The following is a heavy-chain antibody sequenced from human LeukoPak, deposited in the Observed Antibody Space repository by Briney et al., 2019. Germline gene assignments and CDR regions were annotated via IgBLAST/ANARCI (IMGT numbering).Heavy chain of an antibody. D-gene: IGHD6-6*01. CDR2: ITVSSTYI. CDR1: GFTFSSYS. J-gene: IGHJ4*02. V-gene: IGHV3-21*01. Sequence: GGSLRLSCAVPGFTFSSYSMNWVRQAPGKGLEWVASITVSSTYIYYADSVKGRFTISRDNSKNTLYLQMNSLRAEDTAVYYCAKDLARSVGFDYWGQGTLVTVSS. CDR3: AKDLARSVGFDY.